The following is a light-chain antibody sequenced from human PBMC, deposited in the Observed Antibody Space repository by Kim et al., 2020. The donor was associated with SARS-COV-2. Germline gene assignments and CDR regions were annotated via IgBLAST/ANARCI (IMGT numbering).Light chain of an antibody. CDR3: QQYYRPPYT. CDR2: WAS. J-gene: IGKJ2*01. V-gene: IGKV4-1*01. CDR1: QSVLSSSNNENY. Sequence: DIVLTQSPDSLAVSLGERATINCKSSQSVLSSSNNENYLAWYQHKPGHPPKLLIYWASTRESGVPDRFSGSGSGTDFTLTISSLQAEDVAVYHCQQYYRPPYTFGQETKVDIK.